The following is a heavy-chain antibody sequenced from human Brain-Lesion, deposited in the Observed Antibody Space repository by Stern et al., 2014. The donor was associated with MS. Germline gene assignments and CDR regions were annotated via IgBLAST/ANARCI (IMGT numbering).Heavy chain of an antibody. V-gene: IGHV4-39*01. CDR2: IYYSGNT. D-gene: IGHD2-15*01. Sequence: QVQLVQSGPGLVKPSETLSLTCTVAGGSVSSTSYAWAWIRQPPGKGLEWIGTIYYSGNTYHSPSLKSRLTLSLDTAKNQFSLPLRSVTAADTAVYYCAGEEDIRYCSGGSCTGNWFDPWGQGTLVTVSS. CDR3: AGEEDIRYCSGGSCTGNWFDP. CDR1: GGSVSSTSYA. J-gene: IGHJ5*02.